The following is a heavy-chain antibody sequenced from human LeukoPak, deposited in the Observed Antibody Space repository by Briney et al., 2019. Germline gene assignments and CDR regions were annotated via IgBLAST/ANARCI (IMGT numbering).Heavy chain of an antibody. Sequence: GSLRLSCAASGFTFSSYAMTWVRQAPGKGLEWVSTISASGGTTYYAGSLKGRFTISRDNSRDTLYLQMTSLGAEDTAIYYCAKSRVSGLRFLEWVYFNYWGQGTLVTVSS. D-gene: IGHD3-3*01. CDR3: AKSRVSGLRFLEWVYFNY. V-gene: IGHV3-23*01. CDR2: ISASGGTT. CDR1: GFTFSSYA. J-gene: IGHJ4*02.